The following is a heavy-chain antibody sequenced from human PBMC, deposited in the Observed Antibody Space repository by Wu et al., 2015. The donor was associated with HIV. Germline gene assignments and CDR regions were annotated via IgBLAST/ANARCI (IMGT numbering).Heavy chain of an antibody. CDR3: AREGPSSSWYDYYFDY. Sequence: QVQLVQSGAEVKKPGASVKVSCRASGYMFTNYAINWVRQAPGQGLEWMGWISVNNGNTKYPQKIQGRVTMTADTSTNTAYMELRSLRSDDTAIYYCAREGPSSSWYDYYFDYWGQGTLVTVSS. J-gene: IGHJ4*02. D-gene: IGHD6-13*01. V-gene: IGHV1-18*01. CDR2: ISVNNGNT. CDR1: GYMFTNYA.